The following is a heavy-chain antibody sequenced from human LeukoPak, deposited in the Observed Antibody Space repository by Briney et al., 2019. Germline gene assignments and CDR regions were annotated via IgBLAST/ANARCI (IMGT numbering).Heavy chain of an antibody. D-gene: IGHD5-12*01. CDR2: ISSRGSTI. CDR3: ASKHSGYRVSAFDI. Sequence: PGGSLRLSCAASGFTSSSYEMNWVRQAPGKGLEWVSYISSRGSTIYYADSVKGRFTISRDNAKNSLYLQMNALSAPKTAAFFCASKHSGYRVSAFDIWGQGTMVTVSS. CDR1: GFTSSSYE. V-gene: IGHV3-48*03. J-gene: IGHJ3*02.